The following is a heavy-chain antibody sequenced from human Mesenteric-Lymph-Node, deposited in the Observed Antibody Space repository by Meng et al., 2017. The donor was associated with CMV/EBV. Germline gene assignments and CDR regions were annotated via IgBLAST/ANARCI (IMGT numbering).Heavy chain of an antibody. CDR2: IYYSGST. CDR3: ARDSPGSIAAAALPSGAFDI. CDR1: GGSISSSSYY. Sequence: GSLRLSCTVSGGSISSSSYYWGWIRQPPGKGLEWIGSIYYSGSTYYNPSLKSRVTISVDTSKNQFSLKLSSVTAADTAVYYCARDSPGSIAAAALPSGAFDIWGQGTMVTVSS. D-gene: IGHD6-13*01. V-gene: IGHV4-39*07. J-gene: IGHJ3*02.